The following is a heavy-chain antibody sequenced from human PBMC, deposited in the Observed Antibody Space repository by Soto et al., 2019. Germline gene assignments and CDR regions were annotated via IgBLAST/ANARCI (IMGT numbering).Heavy chain of an antibody. Sequence: QVQLVESGGGVVQPGRSLRLSCAASGFTFSSYGMHWVRKAPGKGLEWVAVISYDGSNKYYADSVKGRFTISRDNSKNTLYLQMNILRAEDTAVYYCATHCTNGVCHKADYWGQGTLVTVSS. D-gene: IGHD2-8*01. V-gene: IGHV3-30*03. CDR3: ATHCTNGVCHKADY. CDR2: ISYDGSNK. CDR1: GFTFSSYG. J-gene: IGHJ4*02.